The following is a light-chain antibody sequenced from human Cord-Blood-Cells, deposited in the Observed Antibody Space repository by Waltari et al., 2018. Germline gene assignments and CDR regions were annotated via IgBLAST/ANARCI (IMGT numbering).Light chain of an antibody. V-gene: IGKV1-5*01. CDR3: QQYNSYSGT. J-gene: IGKJ1*01. Sequence: DIQMTQSPSTLSASVGDRVTITCRASQSISSWLAWYQQKPGKAPKLLIYDASSLESWVPSRFSGSGSGTEFTLTISSLQPDDFATYYGQQYNSYSGTFGQGTKVEIK. CDR1: QSISSW. CDR2: DAS.